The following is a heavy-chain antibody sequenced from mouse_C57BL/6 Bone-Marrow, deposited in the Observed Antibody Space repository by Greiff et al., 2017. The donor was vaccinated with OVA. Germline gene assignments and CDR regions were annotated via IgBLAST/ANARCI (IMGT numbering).Heavy chain of an antibody. D-gene: IGHD1-1*01. Sequence: EVKVVESGPGMVKPSQSLSLTCTVTGYSITSGYDWHWIRHFPGNKLEWMGYISYSGSTNYNPSLKSRISITHDTSKNHFFLKLNSVTTEDTATYYCARELRVYYFDYWGQGTTLTVSS. CDR2: ISYSGST. CDR1: GYSITSGYD. V-gene: IGHV3-1*01. J-gene: IGHJ2*01. CDR3: ARELRVYYFDY.